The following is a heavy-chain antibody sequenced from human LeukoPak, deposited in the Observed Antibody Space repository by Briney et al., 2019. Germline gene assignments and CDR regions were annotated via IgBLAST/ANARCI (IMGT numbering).Heavy chain of an antibody. Sequence: GGSLRLSCAASGFTVSSNYMSWVRQAPGKGLEWVSVIYSGGSTYYADSVKGRFTISRDTSKNTLYLLMNSLRGEDTAVYYCVRDQIRYSNSPEALDLWGQGTLVSVSS. V-gene: IGHV3-53*05. J-gene: IGHJ3*01. CDR2: IYSGGST. CDR1: GFTVSSNY. D-gene: IGHD5-18*01. CDR3: VRDQIRYSNSPEALDL.